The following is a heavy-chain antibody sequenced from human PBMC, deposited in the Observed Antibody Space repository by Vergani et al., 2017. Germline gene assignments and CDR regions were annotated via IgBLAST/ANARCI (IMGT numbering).Heavy chain of an antibody. CDR1: GFTFSSYE. V-gene: IGHV3-48*03. Sequence: EVQLVESGGGLVQPGGSLRLSCAASGFTFSSYEMNWVRQAPGKGLEWVSYISSSGSTIYYANSVKGRFTISRDNAKNSLYLQMNSLRAEDTAVYYCAIDGRITIFGVVIGYGMDVWGQGTTVTVSS. D-gene: IGHD3-3*01. CDR2: ISSSGSTI. CDR3: AIDGRITIFGVVIGYGMDV. J-gene: IGHJ6*02.